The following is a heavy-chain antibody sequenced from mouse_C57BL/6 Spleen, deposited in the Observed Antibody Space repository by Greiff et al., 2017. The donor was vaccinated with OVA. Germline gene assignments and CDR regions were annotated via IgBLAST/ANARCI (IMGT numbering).Heavy chain of an antibody. CDR1: GYTFTDYY. V-gene: IGHV1-26*01. Sequence: VQLQQSGPELVKPGASVKISCKASGYTFTDYYMNWVKQSHGKSLEWIGDINPNNGGTSYNQKFKGKATLTVDKSSSTAYMELRSLTSEDSAVYYCARGGFYDGYYWGQGTTLTVSS. J-gene: IGHJ2*01. D-gene: IGHD2-3*01. CDR2: INPNNGGT. CDR3: ARGGFYDGYY.